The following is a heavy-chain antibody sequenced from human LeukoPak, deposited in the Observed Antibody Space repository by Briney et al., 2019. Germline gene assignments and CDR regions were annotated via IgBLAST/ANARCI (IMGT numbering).Heavy chain of an antibody. CDR2: MNPNSGNT. CDR3: ARASGSYWWFDS. V-gene: IGHV1-8*03. J-gene: IGHJ5*01. Sequence: ASVKVSCKASGYTFTSYDINWVRQATGQGLEWMGWMNPNSGNTGYAQKFQGRVTITRNTSISTVYMELSRLRSDDTAVYYCARASGSYWWFDSWGQGTLVTVSS. D-gene: IGHD1-26*01. CDR1: GYTFTSYD.